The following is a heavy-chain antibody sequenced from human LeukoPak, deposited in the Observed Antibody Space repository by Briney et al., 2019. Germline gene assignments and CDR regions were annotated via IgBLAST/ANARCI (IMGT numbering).Heavy chain of an antibody. CDR3: ARSYSSSSPFDY. Sequence: ASVKVSCKASGYTFTSYYMHWVRQAPGQGLEWMGIINPSGGSTTHAQKFQGGVTMTRDTSTSTVYMELSSLRSEDTAVYYCARSYSSSSPFDYWGQGTLATVSS. J-gene: IGHJ4*02. V-gene: IGHV1-46*01. CDR1: GYTFTSYY. CDR2: INPSGGST. D-gene: IGHD6-6*01.